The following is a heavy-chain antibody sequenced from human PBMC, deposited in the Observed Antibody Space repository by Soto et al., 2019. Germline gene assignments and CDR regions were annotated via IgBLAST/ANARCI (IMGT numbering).Heavy chain of an antibody. CDR3: ARYKSNYYYGMDV. CDR2: IYYSGIT. D-gene: IGHD1-20*01. J-gene: IGHJ6*02. V-gene: IGHV4-59*01. CDR1: GGSISSYY. Sequence: SETLSLTCTVSGGSISSYYWSWIRQPPGKGLEWIGYIYYSGITNYNPSLKSRVTISVDTSKNQFSLKLSSVTAADTAVYYCARYKSNYYYGMDVPGQGTTVTVSS.